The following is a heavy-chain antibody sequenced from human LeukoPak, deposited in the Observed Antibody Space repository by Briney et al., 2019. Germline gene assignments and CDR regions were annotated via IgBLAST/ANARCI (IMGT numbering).Heavy chain of an antibody. CDR1: GFTFSSYG. CDR3: AKGWGSGSGSYYPGDY. CDR2: IRYDGSNK. J-gene: IGHJ4*02. D-gene: IGHD3-10*01. Sequence: GGSLRLSCAASGFTFSSYGMHWVRQAPGKGLEWVAFIRYDGSNKNYADSVKGRFTISRDNSKNTLYLQMNRLRSEDTAVYYCAKGWGSGSGSYYPGDYWGQETLVTVSS. V-gene: IGHV3-30*02.